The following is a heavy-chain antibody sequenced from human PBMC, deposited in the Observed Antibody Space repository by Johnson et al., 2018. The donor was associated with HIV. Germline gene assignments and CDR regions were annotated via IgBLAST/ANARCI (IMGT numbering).Heavy chain of an antibody. CDR3: AGLEDRGRGAFDI. V-gene: IGHV3-11*04. Sequence: VLLLESGGGLVPPGGSLRLSCAASGFMFSNYYMSWIRQAQGKGLECVSYISSGFATIHYADSVKGRFTISRDNSKNTLYLQMKSLRAEDTAVYYWAGLEDRGRGAFDIWGQGTMVTVSS. CDR1: GFMFSNYY. J-gene: IGHJ3*02. CDR2: ISSGFATI. D-gene: IGHD3-10*01.